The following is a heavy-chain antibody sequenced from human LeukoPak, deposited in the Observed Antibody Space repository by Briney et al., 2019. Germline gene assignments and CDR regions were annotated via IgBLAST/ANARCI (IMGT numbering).Heavy chain of an antibody. Sequence: GGSLRLSCAASGFTFSSYSMNWVRQAPGKGLEWVSSISSSSSYIYYADSVKGRFTISRDNAKNSLYLQMSSLRAEDTAVYYCAREDCSSTSCLNDYWGQGTLVTVSS. D-gene: IGHD2-2*01. CDR3: AREDCSSTSCLNDY. V-gene: IGHV3-21*01. CDR1: GFTFSSYS. CDR2: ISSSSSYI. J-gene: IGHJ4*02.